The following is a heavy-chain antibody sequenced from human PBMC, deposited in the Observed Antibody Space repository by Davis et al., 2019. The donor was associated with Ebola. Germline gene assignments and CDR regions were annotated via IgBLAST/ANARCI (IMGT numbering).Heavy chain of an antibody. CDR3: AKAGAVTAPALYFQH. V-gene: IGHV3-33*05. Sequence: GESLKISCAASGFTFSSYGMHWVRQAPGKGLEWVAVISYDGSNKYYADSVKGRFTISRDNSKNTLDLQMNSLRAEDTAVYYCAKAGAVTAPALYFQHWGQGTLVTVSS. J-gene: IGHJ1*01. CDR2: ISYDGSNK. D-gene: IGHD2-21*02. CDR1: GFTFSSYG.